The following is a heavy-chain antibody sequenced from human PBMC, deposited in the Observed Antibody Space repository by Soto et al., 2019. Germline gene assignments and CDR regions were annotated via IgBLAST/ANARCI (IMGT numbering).Heavy chain of an antibody. CDR2: VNPSGGST. D-gene: IGHD2-15*01. CDR1: GYLFTAYS. V-gene: IGHV1-46*01. CDR3: AREENCSGGTCYSEYFHR. Sequence: QVHLVQSGAEVKKPGASVKVSCKASGYLFTAYSMHWVRLAPGQGLEWMGVVNPSGGSTNYAQNFQGRVTMTRDTSTSTVYMELSSLRSDDTAIYYCAREENCSGGTCYSEYFHRWGQXXX. J-gene: IGHJ1*01.